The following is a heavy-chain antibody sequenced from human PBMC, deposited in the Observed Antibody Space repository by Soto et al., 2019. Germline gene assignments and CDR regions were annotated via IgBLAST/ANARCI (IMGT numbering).Heavy chain of an antibody. D-gene: IGHD3-10*01. J-gene: IGHJ6*02. CDR2: ISYDGSKK. Sequence: GGSLRLSCADSGFTFSTYGMHWVRQAPGKGLEWVAVISYDGSKKYYGDSVKGRFTISRDNSKNTLYLQMNSLRAEDTAVYYCAKDPGGADYYYYGMDVWGQGTTVTVSS. CDR1: GFTFSTYG. CDR3: AKDPGGADYYYYGMDV. V-gene: IGHV3-30*18.